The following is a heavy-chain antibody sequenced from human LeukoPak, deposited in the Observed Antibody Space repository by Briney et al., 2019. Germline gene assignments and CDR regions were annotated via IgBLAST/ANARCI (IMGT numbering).Heavy chain of an antibody. CDR3: TTDSSSSGWNSLRDY. CDR2: IKSKTDGGTT. J-gene: IGHJ4*02. D-gene: IGHD6-19*01. V-gene: IGHV3-15*01. CDR1: GFTFSNAW. Sequence: GGSLRLSCAASGFTFSNAWMSWVRQAPGKGLEWVGRIKSKTDGGTTDYAAPVKGRFTISRDDSKNTLYLQMNSLKTEDTAVYYCTTDSSSSGWNSLRDYWGQGTLVTVSS.